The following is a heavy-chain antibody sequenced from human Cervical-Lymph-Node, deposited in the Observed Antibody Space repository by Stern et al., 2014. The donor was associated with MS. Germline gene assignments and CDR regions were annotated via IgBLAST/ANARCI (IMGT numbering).Heavy chain of an antibody. D-gene: IGHD3-10*01. CDR3: ARSEGHYGSGWWFDP. Sequence: QVQLVESGAEVKKPGASVKVSCKASGYTFTSYYMHWVRQAPGQGLEWMGIINPSGGSTSYAQKFQGRVTMTRDTSTSTVYMELSSLRSEDTAVYYCARSEGHYGSGWWFDPWGQGTLVTVSS. CDR1: GYTFTSYY. V-gene: IGHV1-46*01. J-gene: IGHJ5*02. CDR2: INPSGGST.